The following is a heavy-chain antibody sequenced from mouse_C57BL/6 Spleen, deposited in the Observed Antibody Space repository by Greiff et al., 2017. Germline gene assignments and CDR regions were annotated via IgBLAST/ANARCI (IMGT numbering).Heavy chain of an antibody. CDR2: INPNNGGT. D-gene: IGHD2-2*01. Sequence: EVKLQESGPELVKPGASVKIPCKASGYTFTDYNMDWVQQSHGKSLEWIGDINPNNGGTIYNQKFKGKATLTVGKSSSTAYMELRSLTSEDTAVYYCARSGEYGYDEWFAYWGQGTLVTVSA. J-gene: IGHJ3*01. CDR3: ARSGEYGYDEWFAY. V-gene: IGHV1-18*01. CDR1: GYTFTDYN.